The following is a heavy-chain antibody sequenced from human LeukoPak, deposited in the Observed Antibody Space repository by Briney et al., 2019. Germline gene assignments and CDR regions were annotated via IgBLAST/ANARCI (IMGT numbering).Heavy chain of an antibody. J-gene: IGHJ5*02. CDR3: ARADYSNYSGFES. CDR1: GFTFSSYS. Sequence: GGSLRLSCAASGFTFSSYSMNWVRQAPGKGLEWVSSISSSSSYIYYADSVKGRFTISRDNSKNTLYLQMNSLRAEDTAVYYCARADYSNYSGFESWGQGTLVTVSS. V-gene: IGHV3-21*01. D-gene: IGHD4-11*01. CDR2: ISSSSSYI.